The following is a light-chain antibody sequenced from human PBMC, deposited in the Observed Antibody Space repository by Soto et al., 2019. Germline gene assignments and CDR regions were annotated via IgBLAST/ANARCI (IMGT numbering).Light chain of an antibody. CDR1: TSNVGSNT. CDR3: AAWDDGLNGVV. CDR2: SNS. V-gene: IGLV1-44*01. Sequence: QSVLTQPPSASGTPGQTVTISCSGSTSNVGSNTVNWYQQLPGAAPELLIFSNSQRPSGVPDRFSGSKSGTSASLAISGLQSEDEAHYYCAAWDDGLNGVVFGGGTQLTVL. J-gene: IGLJ7*01.